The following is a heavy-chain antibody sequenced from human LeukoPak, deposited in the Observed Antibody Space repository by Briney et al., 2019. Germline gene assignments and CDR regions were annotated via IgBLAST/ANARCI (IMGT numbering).Heavy chain of an antibody. V-gene: IGHV4-34*01. J-gene: IGHJ6*03. D-gene: IGHD5-18*01. CDR3: ASQIPSTAMVSYYYMDV. CDR2: INHSGST. Sequence: SETLSLTCAVYGGSFSGYYWSWIRQPPGKGLEWIGEINHSGSTNYNPSLKSRVTISVDTSKNQFSLKLSSVTAADTAVYYCASQIPSTAMVSYYYMDVWGKGTTVTVSS. CDR1: GGSFSGYY.